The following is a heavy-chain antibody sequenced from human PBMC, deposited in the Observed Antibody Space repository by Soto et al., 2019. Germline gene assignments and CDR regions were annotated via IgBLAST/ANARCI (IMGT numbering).Heavy chain of an antibody. CDR2: ITGSGGHS. J-gene: IGHJ4*01. Sequence: PGGSLRLSCLASGFPSSTYGFSTYAMTWVRQPPGKGLEWVSVITGSGGHSYYADSVKGRFTISRDNSRNTLLLQMDSLRADDTAVYFCAKGTSSEFLLSFDDWGHGTLVTVSS. CDR1: GFPSSTYGFSTYA. CDR3: AKGTSSEFLLSFDD. D-gene: IGHD3-10*01. V-gene: IGHV3-23*01.